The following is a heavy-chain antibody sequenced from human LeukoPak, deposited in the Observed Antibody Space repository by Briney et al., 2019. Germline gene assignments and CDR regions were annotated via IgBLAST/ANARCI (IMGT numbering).Heavy chain of an antibody. CDR2: IWFDGSNR. CDR3: ARDRIYYSDY. D-gene: IGHD1-14*01. V-gene: IGHV3-33*01. Sequence: GGSLRLSCAASGFTFSSYGMHWVRQAPGKGLEWVALIWFDGSNRYYADSVRGRFTISRDNPKNTLYLQMNSLSAEDTAVYYCARDRIYYSDYWGQGALVTVSS. CDR1: GFTFSSYG. J-gene: IGHJ4*02.